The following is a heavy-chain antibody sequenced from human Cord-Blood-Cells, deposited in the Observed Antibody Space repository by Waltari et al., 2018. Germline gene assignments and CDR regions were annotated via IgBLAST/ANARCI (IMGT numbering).Heavy chain of an antibody. CDR3: ARRDYDILTGYDY. Sequence: QVQLQQWGAGLLKPSETLSLTCAVYGGSFSAYYWRWIRQPPGKGLEWIGEFNHSGGTKYNPSLMSRVTISVDTSKDQFAPKLSSVTAGDTAVYYSARRDYDILTGYDYWGQGTLGTVSS. V-gene: IGHV4-34*01. CDR2: FNHSGGT. J-gene: IGHJ4*02. CDR1: GGSFSAYY. D-gene: IGHD3-9*01.